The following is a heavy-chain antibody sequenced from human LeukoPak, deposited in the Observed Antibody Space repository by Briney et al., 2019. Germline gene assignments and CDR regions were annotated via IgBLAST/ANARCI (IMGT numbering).Heavy chain of an antibody. Sequence: PGGSLRLSCAASGFTFSTSAMTWVRQAPGKGLEWVSGISGSGVTDYADSVKGRFTISRDNSKNTLYLQMNSLRAEDTAVYYCAKDLYWGGRWGQGTLVTVSS. CDR1: GFTFSTSA. J-gene: IGHJ4*02. CDR3: AKDLYWGGR. D-gene: IGHD7-27*01. V-gene: IGHV3-23*01. CDR2: ISGSGVT.